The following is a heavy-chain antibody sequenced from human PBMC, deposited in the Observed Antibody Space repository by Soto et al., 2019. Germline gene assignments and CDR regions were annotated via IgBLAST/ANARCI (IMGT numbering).Heavy chain of an antibody. V-gene: IGHV1-18*04. CDR2: ISAYNGNT. J-gene: IGHJ5*02. CDR1: GYTFTSYG. CDR3: ARVVPGAEAWFGP. Sequence: ASVKVSCKASGYTFTSYGISWVRQAPGQGLEWLGWISAYNGNTNYAQKFQGRVSMTTDTSTTTAYMELRSLTSDDTAVYYCARVVPGAEAWFGPWGQGTLVTVSS. D-gene: IGHD2-2*01.